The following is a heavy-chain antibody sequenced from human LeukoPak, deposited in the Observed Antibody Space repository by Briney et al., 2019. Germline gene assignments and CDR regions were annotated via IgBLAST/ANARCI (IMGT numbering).Heavy chain of an antibody. CDR1: GFNFNNYN. Sequence: GGSLRLSCAASGFNFNNYNMNWVRQAPGKGLEWVSYISSSGSTIYYADSVKGRFTISRDNAKNSLYLQMNSLRAEDTAVYYCAELGITMIGGVWGKGTTVTISS. CDR3: AELGITMIGGV. V-gene: IGHV3-48*04. J-gene: IGHJ6*04. CDR2: ISSSGSTI. D-gene: IGHD3-10*02.